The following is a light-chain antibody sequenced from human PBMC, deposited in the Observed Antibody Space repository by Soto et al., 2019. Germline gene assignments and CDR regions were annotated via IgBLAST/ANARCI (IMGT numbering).Light chain of an antibody. V-gene: IGKV1-17*01. CDR3: RQHSSYPPLT. CDR2: ARA. Sequence: DIQMTQSPSSLAASLAYRLTITCPASQGIRNDLVAYQQKQGRAAKRLIYARASMQTGVISESSSSRGGTKYSLITSSLLADDFAADYYRQHSSYPPLTFGQGTKVDIK. J-gene: IGKJ1*01. CDR1: QGIRND.